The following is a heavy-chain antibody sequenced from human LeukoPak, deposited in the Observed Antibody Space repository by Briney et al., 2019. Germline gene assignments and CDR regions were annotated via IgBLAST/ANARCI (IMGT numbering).Heavy chain of an antibody. D-gene: IGHD3-9*01. CDR1: GYTFITYG. V-gene: IGHV1-18*01. CDR2: ISGYNGNK. CDR3: ASGLRYFDLYY. Sequence: GASVKVSCKASGYTFITYGITWVRQAPGQGLEWMGWISGYNGNKKYAQKFQGRVTMTTDTSTSTAYMEMRSLRSDDTAVYYCASGLRYFDLYYWGQGTLVTVSS. J-gene: IGHJ4*02.